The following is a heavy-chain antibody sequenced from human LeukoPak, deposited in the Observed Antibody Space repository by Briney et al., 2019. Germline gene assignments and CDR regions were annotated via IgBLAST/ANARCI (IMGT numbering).Heavy chain of an antibody. V-gene: IGHV4-61*02. CDR1: GYSISSGYD. Sequence: SETLSLTCTVSGYSISSGYDWSWIRQPAGKGLEWIGRIYTSGSTNYNPSLKSRVTISLDTSKNQFSLKVSSVTAADTAVYYCARGRLTGRYYFDYWGQGTLVTVSS. CDR2: IYTSGST. J-gene: IGHJ4*02. D-gene: IGHD7-27*01. CDR3: ARGRLTGRYYFDY.